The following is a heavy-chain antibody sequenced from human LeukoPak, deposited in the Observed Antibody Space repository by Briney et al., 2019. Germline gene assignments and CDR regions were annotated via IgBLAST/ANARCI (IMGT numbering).Heavy chain of an antibody. D-gene: IGHD1-1*01. CDR1: GLTVDSNY. V-gene: IGHV3-53*01. CDR3: ARDLNAQSRAFDI. Sequence: GGSLRLSCAASGLTVDSNYMTWVRQAPGKGLEWVSVIYSAGDTYYTDSVKGRFTITRDNSQNTVYLQMNSLRAEDTAVYYCARDLNAQSRAFDIWGRGTMVTVSS. J-gene: IGHJ3*02. CDR2: IYSAGDT.